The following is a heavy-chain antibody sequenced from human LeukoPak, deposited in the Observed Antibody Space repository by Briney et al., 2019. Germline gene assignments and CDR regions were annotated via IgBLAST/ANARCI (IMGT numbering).Heavy chain of an antibody. V-gene: IGHV1-46*04. CDR3: ARADVFLTGYYRPASN. CDR1: GYTFTSYY. CDR2: INPSGGST. D-gene: IGHD3-9*01. J-gene: IGHJ4*02. Sequence: ASVKVSSKASGYTFTSYYMHWVRQAPGQGLEWMGVINPSGGSTSYAQKLQGRVTVTSDASTSTVYMELRSLRSEDTAVYYCARADVFLTGYYRPASNWGQGTLVTVSS.